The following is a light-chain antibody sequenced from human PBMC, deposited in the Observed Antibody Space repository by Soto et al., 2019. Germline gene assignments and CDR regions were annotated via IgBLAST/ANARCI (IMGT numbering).Light chain of an antibody. J-gene: IGLJ1*01. CDR2: EVS. CDR1: SSDVGGYNY. CDR3: NSYASSSTPYV. Sequence: QSALTQPASVSGSPGQSITISCTGSSSDVGGYNYVSWYQHHPGKAPQLIIYEVSNRPSGVSTRFSASKSGNTASLTISGLQTEDEADYYCNSYASSSTPYVFGTGTKLTVL. V-gene: IGLV2-14*01.